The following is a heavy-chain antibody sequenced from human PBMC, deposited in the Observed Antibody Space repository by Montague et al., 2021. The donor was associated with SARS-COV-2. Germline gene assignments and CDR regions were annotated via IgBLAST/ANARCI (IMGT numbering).Heavy chain of an antibody. D-gene: IGHD3-16*01. J-gene: IGHJ4*02. CDR3: ARANLVTFGGVMDLFEH. CDR2: VYYRGST. CDR1: GGSINSHY. V-gene: IGHV4-59*11. Sequence: SETLSLTCTVSGGSINSHYWSWIRQSPGQGLEWIGNVYYRGSTXXXPSXXXRVTISVETSKNQFYLKLTSVTAADAAVYYCARANLVTFGGVMDLFEHWGQGSLVTVSS.